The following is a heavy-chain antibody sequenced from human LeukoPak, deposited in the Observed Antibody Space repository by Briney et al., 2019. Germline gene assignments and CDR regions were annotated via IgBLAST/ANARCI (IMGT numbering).Heavy chain of an antibody. V-gene: IGHV3-48*04. D-gene: IGHD4-23*01. CDR3: ARDLVRLVVTSLFDY. CDR1: GFTFSSYS. CDR2: ISSSSSTI. J-gene: IGHJ4*02. Sequence: GGSLRLSCAASGFTFSSYSMNWVRQAPGKGLEWVSYISSSSSTIYYADSVKGRFTISRDNAKNSLYLQMNSLSAEDTAVYYCARDLVRLVVTSLFDYWGQGTLVTVSS.